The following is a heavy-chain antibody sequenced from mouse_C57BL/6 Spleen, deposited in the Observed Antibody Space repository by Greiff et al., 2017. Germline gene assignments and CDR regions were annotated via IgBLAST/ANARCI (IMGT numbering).Heavy chain of an antibody. D-gene: IGHD3-2*01. Sequence: EVHLVESGGDLVKPGGSLKLSCAASGFTFSSYGMSWVRQTPDKRLEWVATISSGGSYTYYPDSVKGRFTISRDNAKNTLYLQMSSLKSEDTAMYYCARRGLRQLYAMDYWGQGTSVTVSS. J-gene: IGHJ4*01. CDR2: ISSGGSYT. V-gene: IGHV5-6*01. CDR3: ARRGLRQLYAMDY. CDR1: GFTFSSYG.